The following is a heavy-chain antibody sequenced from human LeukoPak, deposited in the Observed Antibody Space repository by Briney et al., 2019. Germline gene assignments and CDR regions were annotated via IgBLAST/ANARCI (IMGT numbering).Heavy chain of an antibody. D-gene: IGHD3-9*01. Sequence: GASVKVSCKASGGTFSSYAISWVRQAPGQGLEWMGGIIPIFGTANYAQKFQGRVTITADESTSTAYMELSSLRSEDTAVYYRARGGYDILTGYYRYFDYWGQGTLVTVSS. J-gene: IGHJ4*02. V-gene: IGHV1-69*13. CDR2: IIPIFGTA. CDR1: GGTFSSYA. CDR3: ARGGYDILTGYYRYFDY.